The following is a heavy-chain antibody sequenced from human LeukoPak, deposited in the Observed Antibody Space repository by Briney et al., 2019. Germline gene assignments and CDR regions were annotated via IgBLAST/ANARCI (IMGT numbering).Heavy chain of an antibody. V-gene: IGHV3-23*01. CDR3: ARANPARYYYYMDV. Sequence: GGSLRLSCAASGFTFSSYAMSWVRQAPGKGLEWVSAISGSGGSTYYADSVKGRFTISRDNSKNTLYLQMNSLRAGDTAVYYCARANPARYYYYMDVWDKGTTVTVSS. CDR2: ISGSGGST. CDR1: GFTFSSYA. J-gene: IGHJ6*03. D-gene: IGHD2-2*01.